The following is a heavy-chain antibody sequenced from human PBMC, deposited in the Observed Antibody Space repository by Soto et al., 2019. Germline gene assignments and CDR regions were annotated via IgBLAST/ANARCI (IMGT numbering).Heavy chain of an antibody. D-gene: IGHD1-26*01. CDR1: GYTFTGYY. V-gene: IGHV1-46*03. CDR3: ARDRAPGWAYYYGMDV. J-gene: IGHJ6*02. CDR2: IILPFGTA. Sequence: ASVKVSCKASGYTFTGYYMHWVRQAPGQGLEWMGGIILPFGTANYAQRFQGRVTMTRDTSTSTVYMELSSLRSEDTAVYYCARDRAPGWAYYYGMDVWGQGTTVTVSS.